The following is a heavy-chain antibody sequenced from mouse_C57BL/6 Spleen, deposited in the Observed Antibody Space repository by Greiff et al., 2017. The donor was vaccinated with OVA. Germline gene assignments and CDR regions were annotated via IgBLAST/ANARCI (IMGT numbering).Heavy chain of an antibody. D-gene: IGHD2-5*01. V-gene: IGHV1-26*01. CDR1: GYTFTDYY. CDR2: INPNNGGT. Sequence: EVQLQQSGPELVKPGASVKISCKASGYTFTDYYMNWVKQSHGKSLEWIGDINPNNGGTSYNQKFKGKATLTVDKSSSTAYMELRSLTSEDSAVYYCASRSNYVRAYYFDYWGQGTTLTVSS. J-gene: IGHJ2*01. CDR3: ASRSNYVRAYYFDY.